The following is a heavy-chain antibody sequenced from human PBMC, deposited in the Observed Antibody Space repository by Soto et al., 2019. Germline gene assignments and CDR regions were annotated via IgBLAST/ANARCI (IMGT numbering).Heavy chain of an antibody. CDR1: GYTFTRYG. D-gene: IGHD3-22*01. CDR2: ISAYNGNT. J-gene: IGHJ4*02. Sequence: QVQLVQSGAEVKKPGASVKVSCKASGYTFTRYGLSWVRQAPGQGLEWMGWISAYNGNTNYAQKLQGRVTMTTDTSTSTADMELRSRRSDDTAVEYCARSRGNRAGADFDYWGQGTLVTVSS. CDR3: ARSRGNRAGADFDY. V-gene: IGHV1-18*01.